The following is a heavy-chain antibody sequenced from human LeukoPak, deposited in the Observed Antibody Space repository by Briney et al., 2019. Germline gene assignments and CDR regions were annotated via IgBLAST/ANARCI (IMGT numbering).Heavy chain of an antibody. V-gene: IGHV4-34*01. CDR3: ARQRPTGEQQLVQSNWFDP. CDR1: GGSFSGYY. J-gene: IGHJ5*02. CDR2: INHSGST. D-gene: IGHD6-13*01. Sequence: PSETLSLTCAVYGGSFSGYYWSWIRQPPGKGLEWIGEINHSGSTNYNPSLKSRVTISVDTSKNQFSLKLSSVPAADTAVYYCARQRPTGEQQLVQSNWFDPWGQGTLVTVSS.